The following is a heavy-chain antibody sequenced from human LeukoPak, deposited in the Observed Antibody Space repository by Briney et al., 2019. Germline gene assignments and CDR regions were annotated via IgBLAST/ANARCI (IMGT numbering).Heavy chain of an antibody. CDR3: ARASHDYGDYSHFDY. Sequence: SETLSLTCAVSGGSISSRNWWCWVRQPPGQGLEWIGEIYHSGSTNYNPSLKTRVTISVDKSKNQFSLKLSSVTAADTAVYYCARASHDYGDYSHFDYWGQGTLVTVSS. CDR1: GGSISSRNW. CDR2: IYHSGST. V-gene: IGHV4-4*02. J-gene: IGHJ4*02. D-gene: IGHD4-17*01.